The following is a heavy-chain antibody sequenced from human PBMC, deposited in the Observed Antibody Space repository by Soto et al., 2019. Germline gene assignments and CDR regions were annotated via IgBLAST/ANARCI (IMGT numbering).Heavy chain of an antibody. CDR3: AKDPTSYDSSPHFDS. CDR1: GFRFSIYA. V-gene: IGHV3-23*01. Sequence: PGGSLRLSCAASGFRFSIYAMNWVRQAPGKGLEWVSGISGGGGSTYYADSVKGRFTISRDNSKNTLYLQMNSLRVEDTAVYYCAKDPTSYDSSPHFDSWGQGTLVTVSS. CDR2: ISGGGGST. D-gene: IGHD3-22*01. J-gene: IGHJ4*02.